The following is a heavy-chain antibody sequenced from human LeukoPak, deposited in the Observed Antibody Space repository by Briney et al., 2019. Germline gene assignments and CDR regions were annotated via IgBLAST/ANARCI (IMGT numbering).Heavy chain of an antibody. CDR1: GGSISSYY. J-gene: IGHJ5*02. Sequence: SETLSLTCTVSGGSISSYYWSWIRQPPGKGLEWIGSIYRSGSTYYNPSLKSRVTISVDTSKNQFSLKLSSVTAADTAVYYCARALTYYYGSGSYFWFDPWGQGTLVTVSS. CDR2: IYRSGST. CDR3: ARALTYYYGSGSYFWFDP. D-gene: IGHD3-10*01. V-gene: IGHV4-59*08.